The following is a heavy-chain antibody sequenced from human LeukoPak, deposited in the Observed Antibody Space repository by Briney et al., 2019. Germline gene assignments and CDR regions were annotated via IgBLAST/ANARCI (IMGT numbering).Heavy chain of an antibody. CDR1: HDSISNYY. CDR2: VYVSGST. Sequence: PSETLSLTCTVSHDSISNYYWSWIRQPPGKGLEWIGYVYVSGSTDYNPSLKSRVAMSLDTSKNQFTLKLTSMTAADTAVYFCARHRPPEEGYRSAGSCYPRYEFDKWGQGTLVTVSS. J-gene: IGHJ4*02. V-gene: IGHV4-59*01. D-gene: IGHD2-15*01. CDR3: ARHRPPEEGYRSAGSCYPRYEFDK.